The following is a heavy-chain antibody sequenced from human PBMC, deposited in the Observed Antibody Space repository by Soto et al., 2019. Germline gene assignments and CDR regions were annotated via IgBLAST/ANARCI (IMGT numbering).Heavy chain of an antibody. CDR3: ARAGSTMYRLHSHFDY. CDR1: GDSVSTNSGA. J-gene: IGHJ4*02. Sequence: SQTLSLTCAISGDSVSTNSGAWNWIRQSPSRGLEWLGRTFYRSRWYSDYADSVKGRININSDTSKNQFSLQLSSVTPEDTAVYYCARAGSTMYRLHSHFDYWGQGTLVTVSS. CDR2: TFYRSRWYS. V-gene: IGHV6-1*01. D-gene: IGHD3-9*01.